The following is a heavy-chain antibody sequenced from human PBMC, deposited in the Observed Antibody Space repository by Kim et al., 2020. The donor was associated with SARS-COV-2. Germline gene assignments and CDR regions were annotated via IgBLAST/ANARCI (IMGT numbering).Heavy chain of an antibody. CDR2: INPGNGYT. D-gene: IGHD3-10*01. CDR1: GYTFTSYV. J-gene: IGHJ5*02. V-gene: IGHV1-3*01. CDR3: ARELRSGS. Sequence: ASVKVSCKASGYTFTSYVIHWVRQAPGQRLEWMGWINPGNGYTTYSQKFQGRVTITRDTSASTAYMDLSSLRSEDMAVYYCARELRSGSWGQGTLVTVSS.